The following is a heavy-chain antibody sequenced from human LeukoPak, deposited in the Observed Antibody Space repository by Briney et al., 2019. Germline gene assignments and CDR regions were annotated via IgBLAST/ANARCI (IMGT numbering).Heavy chain of an antibody. CDR2: SSSSGSSI. Sequence: GGSLRLSCAASGFTFSDYHMSWIRQAPGKGLEWVSYSSSSGSSIYYADSVRGRLTISRDNAKNSLHLQMNSLRAEDTAMYYCARGSLYAFDIWGQGTTVTVSS. CDR1: GFTFSDYH. J-gene: IGHJ3*02. V-gene: IGHV3-11*01. CDR3: ARGSLYAFDI.